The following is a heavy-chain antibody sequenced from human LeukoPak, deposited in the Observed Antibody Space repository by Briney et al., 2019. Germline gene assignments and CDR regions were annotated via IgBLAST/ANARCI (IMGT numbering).Heavy chain of an antibody. CDR1: GFTFSTLP. CDR2: SSSNGGGT. CDR3: VNQISGWVY. J-gene: IGHJ4*02. Sequence: GGSLRLSCSASGFTFSTLPMHWVRQAPGKGLEYVSGSSSNGGGTYYADSAKGRFTISRDNSKNTLSLQMSSLRPEDTAVYYCVNQISGWVYWGQGTLVTVSS. V-gene: IGHV3-64D*06. D-gene: IGHD6-19*01.